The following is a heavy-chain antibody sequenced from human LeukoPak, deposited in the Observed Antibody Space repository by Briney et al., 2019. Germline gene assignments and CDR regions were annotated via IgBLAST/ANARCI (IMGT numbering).Heavy chain of an antibody. J-gene: IGHJ5*02. D-gene: IGHD2-2*01. V-gene: IGHV3-30*04. CDR2: ISYDGSNK. CDR1: GFTFSSYA. Sequence: GRSLRLSCAASGFTFSSYAMHWVRQAPGKGLEWVAVISYDGSNKYYADSVKGRFTISRDNSKNTLYLQMNSLRAEDTAVYYCARGVEVVAAANNWFDPWGQGTLVTVSS. CDR3: ARGVEVVAAANNWFDP.